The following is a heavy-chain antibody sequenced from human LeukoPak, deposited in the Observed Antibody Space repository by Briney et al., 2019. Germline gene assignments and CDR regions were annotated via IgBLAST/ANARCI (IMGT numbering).Heavy chain of an antibody. V-gene: IGHV3-23*01. J-gene: IGHJ4*02. D-gene: IGHD3-3*01. CDR1: GFTFSSYA. Sequence: GGSLRLSCAASGFTFSSYAMSWVRQAPGKGLEWVSAISGSGGSTYYADSVKGRFTISRDNSKNTLYLQMNSLRAEDTAVYYCARVGGFWSGYYRGALDYWGQGTLVTVSS. CDR2: ISGSGGST. CDR3: ARVGGFWSGYYRGALDY.